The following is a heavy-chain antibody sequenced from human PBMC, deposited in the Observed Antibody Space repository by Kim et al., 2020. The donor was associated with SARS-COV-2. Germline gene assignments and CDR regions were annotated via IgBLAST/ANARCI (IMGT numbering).Heavy chain of an antibody. V-gene: IGHV3-33*06. D-gene: IGHD1-26*01. Sequence: GGSLRLSCAASGFTFSSFGMHWVRQAPGKGLEWVAVIWFDGSNKYYADSVKGRFTISRDNSKNTLYLQMNSLRADDTAVYYCAKNRREPRGSVGYCDYW. CDR2: IWFDGSNK. J-gene: IGHJ4*03. CDR3: AKNRREPRGSVGYCDY. CDR1: GFTFSSFG.